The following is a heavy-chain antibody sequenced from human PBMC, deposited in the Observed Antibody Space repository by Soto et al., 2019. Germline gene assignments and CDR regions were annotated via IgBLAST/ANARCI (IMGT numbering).Heavy chain of an antibody. CDR2: IYYSGST. J-gene: IGHJ4*02. CDR3: ARHYPDIVVVVAAPLGNFDY. Sequence: SETLSLTCTVSGGSISSSSYYWGWIRQPPGEGLEWIGSIYYSGSTYYNPSLKSRVTISVDTSKNQFSLKLSSVTAADTAVYYCARHYPDIVVVVAAPLGNFDYWGQGTLVTVS. D-gene: IGHD2-15*01. CDR1: GGSISSSSYY. V-gene: IGHV4-39*01.